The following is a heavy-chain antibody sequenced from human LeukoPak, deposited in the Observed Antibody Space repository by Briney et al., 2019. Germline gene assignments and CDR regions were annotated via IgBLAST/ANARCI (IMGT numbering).Heavy chain of an antibody. CDR2: IYHNGDS. D-gene: IGHD2-8*01. V-gene: IGHV4-38-2*01. Sequence: PSETLSLTCAVSGYSISSGYYWGWIRQPPGEGLEWIASIYHNGDSYYNSSLKSRVTISVDTSKNQFSLKVSSVTAADTAVYYWARPGMVYAFDYWGQGTLVTVSS. J-gene: IGHJ4*02. CDR1: GYSISSGYY. CDR3: ARPGMVYAFDY.